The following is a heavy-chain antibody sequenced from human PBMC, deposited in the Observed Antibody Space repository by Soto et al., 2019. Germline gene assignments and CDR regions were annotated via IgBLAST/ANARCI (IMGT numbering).Heavy chain of an antibody. V-gene: IGHV1-69*12. Sequence: QVQLVQSGAEVKKPGSSVKVSCKASGGTFSSYAISWVRQAPGQGLEWMGGIIPIFGTANYAQKFQGRVTIPADESTRTAYMELSSLRSEDTAVYYCARESGSRIHYCYYYGMDVWGQGTTVTVSS. J-gene: IGHJ6*02. CDR3: ARESGSRIHYCYYYGMDV. CDR2: IIPIFGTA. D-gene: IGHD1-26*01. CDR1: GGTFSSYA.